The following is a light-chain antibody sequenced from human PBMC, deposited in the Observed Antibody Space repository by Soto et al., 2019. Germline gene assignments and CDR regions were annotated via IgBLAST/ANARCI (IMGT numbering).Light chain of an antibody. CDR1: SNEVGGYNY. CDR2: EVS. Sequence: QSALTQPPSASGSPGQSVTISCTGTSNEVGGYNYVSWYQQHPGKAPKLMIYEVSKRPSGVPDRFSGSKSGNTASLTVSGLQAEDEADYYCSSYAGSNNLLFGGGTKVTVL. J-gene: IGLJ2*01. CDR3: SSYAGSNNLL. V-gene: IGLV2-8*01.